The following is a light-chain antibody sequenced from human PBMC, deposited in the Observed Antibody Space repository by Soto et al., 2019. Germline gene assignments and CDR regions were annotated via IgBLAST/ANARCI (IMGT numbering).Light chain of an antibody. CDR3: QPYDGYPGT. J-gene: IGKJ1*01. CDR1: QSVSAQ. CDR2: AAS. Sequence: DTQLSQTRSPESPSVGDTVSISSRASQSVSAQLAWYQQKPGEAPKLLIYAASSLPRGVPSRFTGSGSGTEFTLTISSLQPDDYATYYCQPYDGYPGTFGQGTKVDI. V-gene: IGKV1-5*01.